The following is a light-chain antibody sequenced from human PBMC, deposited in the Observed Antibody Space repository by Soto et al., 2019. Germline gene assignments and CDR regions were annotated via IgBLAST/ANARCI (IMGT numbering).Light chain of an antibody. J-gene: IGLJ1*01. CDR1: TKDIGVSNY. V-gene: IGLV2-14*03. CDR3: TSYTRSPHFV. Sequence: QSALTQPASVSGSPGQSITVSCTGTTKDIGVSNYVSWYQQHPGKAPRLILYDVSNRPSGVSARLSGSKSGNTASLTISGLQIEDEADYYCTSYTRSPHFVLGTAKKVTV. CDR2: DVS.